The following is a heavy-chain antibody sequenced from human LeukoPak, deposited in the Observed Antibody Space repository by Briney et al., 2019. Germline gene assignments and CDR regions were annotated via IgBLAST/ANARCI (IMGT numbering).Heavy chain of an antibody. CDR3: ARLGYSYGPPMP. Sequence: NPSETLSLTCTVSRASIGSSYYYWAWIRQPPGKGLEWIATIYYSGSTYHNPSLKSRVTMSLDMSKNQFSLNLSSVTAADTAVYYCARLGYSYGPPMPWGQGTLVTVSS. CDR2: IYYSGST. CDR1: RASIGSSYYY. D-gene: IGHD5-18*01. V-gene: IGHV4-39*01. J-gene: IGHJ5*02.